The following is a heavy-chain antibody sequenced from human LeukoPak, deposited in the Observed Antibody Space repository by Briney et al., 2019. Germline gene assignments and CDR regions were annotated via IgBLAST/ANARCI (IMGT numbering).Heavy chain of an antibody. CDR3: ARNEFSLIAVAGPSFDY. CDR1: GYTFSIYG. D-gene: IGHD6-19*01. J-gene: IGHJ4*02. V-gene: IGHV1-18*01. CDR2: ISAYNGNT. Sequence: ASVKVSCKASGYTFSIYGFSWVRQAPGQGLEWMGWISAYNGNTNYAQKLQGRVTMTTDTSTSTAYMELRSLRSDDTAVYYCARNEFSLIAVAGPSFDYWGQGTLVTVSS.